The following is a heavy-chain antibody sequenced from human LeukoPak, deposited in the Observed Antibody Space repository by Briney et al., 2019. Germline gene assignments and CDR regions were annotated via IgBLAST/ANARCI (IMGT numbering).Heavy chain of an antibody. D-gene: IGHD3-10*01. V-gene: IGHV3-23*01. J-gene: IGHJ4*02. Sequence: GGSLRLSCTASGFTFSSYAMSWVRQAPGKGLEWVSAISGSGGSTYYADSVKGRFTISRGNSKNTLYLQMNSLRAEDTAVYYCANHYGSGSYETLDYWGQGTLVTVSS. CDR3: ANHYGSGSYETLDY. CDR1: GFTFSSYA. CDR2: ISGSGGST.